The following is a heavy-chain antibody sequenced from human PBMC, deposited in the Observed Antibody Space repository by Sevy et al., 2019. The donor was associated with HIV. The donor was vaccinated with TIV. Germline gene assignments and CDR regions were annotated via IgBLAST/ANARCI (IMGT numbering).Heavy chain of an antibody. D-gene: IGHD6-6*01. V-gene: IGHV3-23*01. Sequence: GGSLRLSCAASGFTFSSYAMSWVRQAPGKGLEWVSAISGSGGSTYYADSVKGRFTISRDNSKNTLYLQMNSLRAEDTAVYYRAKPPEYSSSSPFDYWGQGTLVTVSS. CDR2: ISGSGGST. CDR1: GFTFSSYA. J-gene: IGHJ4*02. CDR3: AKPPEYSSSSPFDY.